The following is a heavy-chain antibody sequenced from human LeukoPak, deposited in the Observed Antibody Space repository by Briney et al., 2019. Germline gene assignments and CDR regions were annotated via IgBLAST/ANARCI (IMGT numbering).Heavy chain of an antibody. V-gene: IGHV3-48*03. CDR1: GFTFSNYE. CDR3: ARDRGGYNYGYCDY. CDR2: ISTGGSTI. J-gene: IGHJ4*02. D-gene: IGHD3-10*01. Sequence: PGGSLRLSCAASGFTFSNYEMNWGRQAPGKGLEWVSYISTGGSTIFYADSVKGGFTISRDNAKNSMYLQMSSLRAEDTAVYYCARDRGGYNYGYCDYWGQGTLVTVSS.